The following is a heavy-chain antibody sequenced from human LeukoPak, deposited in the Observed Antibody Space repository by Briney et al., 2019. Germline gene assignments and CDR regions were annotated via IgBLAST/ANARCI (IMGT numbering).Heavy chain of an antibody. D-gene: IGHD6-6*01. CDR2: TIPIFGTA. V-gene: IGHV1-69*13. Sequence: SVKVSCKASGGTFSSYAISWVRQAPGQGLEWMGGTIPIFGTANYAQKFQGRVTITADESTSTAYMELSSLRSEDTAMYYCARVVTEYSSSGVDYWGQGTLVTVSS. CDR3: ARVVTEYSSSGVDY. J-gene: IGHJ4*02. CDR1: GGTFSSYA.